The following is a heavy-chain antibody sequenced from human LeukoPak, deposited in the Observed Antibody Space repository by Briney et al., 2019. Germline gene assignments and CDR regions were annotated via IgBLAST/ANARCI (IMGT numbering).Heavy chain of an antibody. CDR3: ISDSEGRSGGDD. J-gene: IGHJ4*01. D-gene: IGHD1-26*01. Sequence: AGESLRLSCAASGFRFSAFWMHWVRQIPGKGLVWVSRISPDGSTTTYADSVTGRFTISRDNVKNTMYLQMNSLRAEDTAVYYCISDSEGRSGGDDGGQGTQVTVSS. CDR1: GFRFSAFW. V-gene: IGHV3-74*03. CDR2: ISPDGSTT.